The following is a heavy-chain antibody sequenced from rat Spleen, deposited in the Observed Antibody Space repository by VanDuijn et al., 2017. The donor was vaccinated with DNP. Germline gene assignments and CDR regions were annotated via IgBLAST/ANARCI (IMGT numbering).Heavy chain of an antibody. V-gene: IGHV5S10*01. J-gene: IGHJ2*01. CDR3: AKNSGYYFDY. CDR2: ILHDGSRT. D-gene: IGHD4-3*01. CDR1: GFSFRNYY. Sequence: EVQLVESGGGLVQPGRSLKLSCAASGFSFRNYYMAWVRQTPKKGLEWVATILHDGSRTYFRDSVKGRFTISRDNAKSTLYLQMDSLRSEDTATYYCAKNSGYYFDYWGQGVMVTVSS.